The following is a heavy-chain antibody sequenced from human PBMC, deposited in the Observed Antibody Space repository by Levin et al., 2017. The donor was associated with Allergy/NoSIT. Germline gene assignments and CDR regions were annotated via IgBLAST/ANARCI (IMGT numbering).Heavy chain of an antibody. CDR2: MYYSGST. CDR1: GASIRSSTYY. J-gene: IGHJ4*02. Sequence: PSETLSLTCTVSGASIRSSTYYWGWIRQPPGKGLEWIGSMYYSGSTYYNPSLKSRVIISVDTSKNQFSLRLSSVTAADTSVYYCARHVGATSYDILTGFDFWGQGNRVTVSS. D-gene: IGHD3-9*01. V-gene: IGHV4-39*01. CDR3: ARHVGATSYDILTGFDF.